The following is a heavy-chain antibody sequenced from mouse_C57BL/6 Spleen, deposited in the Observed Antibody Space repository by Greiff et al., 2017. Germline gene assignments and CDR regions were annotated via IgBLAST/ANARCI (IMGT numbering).Heavy chain of an antibody. D-gene: IGHD2-5*01. CDR3: AMSNLYAMDY. V-gene: IGHV1-81*01. J-gene: IGHJ4*01. CDR2: IYPRSGNT. CDR1: GYTFTSYG. Sequence: VQLQQSGAELARPGASVKLSCKASGYTFTSYGISWVKQRTGQGFEWIGEIYPRSGNTYYNEKFKGKATLTADKSSSTAYMELRSLTSEDSAVYFCAMSNLYAMDYWGQGTSVTVSS.